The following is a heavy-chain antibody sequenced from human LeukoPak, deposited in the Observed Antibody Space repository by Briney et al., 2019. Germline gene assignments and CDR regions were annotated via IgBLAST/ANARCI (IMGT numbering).Heavy chain of an antibody. D-gene: IGHD3-16*01. CDR1: GGSINSGNYY. CDR2: IYTSGST. J-gene: IGHJ5*02. Sequence: SETLSLTCTVSGGSINSGNYYWSWIRQPAGRGLEWIGRIYTSGSTNYNPSLKSRVTISMDTSKNRFSLRLSSVTAADTAVYYCAKIMREDGTWFDPWGQRTLVTFSS. V-gene: IGHV4-61*02. CDR3: AKIMREDGTWFDP.